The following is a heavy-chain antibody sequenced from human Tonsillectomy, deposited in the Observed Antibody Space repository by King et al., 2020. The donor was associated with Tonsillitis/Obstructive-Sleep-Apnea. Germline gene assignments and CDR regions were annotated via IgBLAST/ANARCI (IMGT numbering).Heavy chain of an antibody. J-gene: IGHJ6*03. CDR2: IYSGGST. CDR3: ARSYLWSGYYTYYYMDV. Sequence: VQLVESGGGLIQPGGSLRLSCSASGFTVSSNYMSWVRQAPGKGLEWVSVIYSGGSTYYADSVKGRFTISRDNSKNTLYLQMNSLRAEDTAVYYCARSYLWSGYYTYYYMDVWGKGTTVTVSS. V-gene: IGHV3-53*01. CDR1: GFTVSSNY. D-gene: IGHD3-3*01.